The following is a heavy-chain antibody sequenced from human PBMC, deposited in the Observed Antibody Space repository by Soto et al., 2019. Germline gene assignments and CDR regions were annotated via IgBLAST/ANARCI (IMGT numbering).Heavy chain of an antibody. V-gene: IGHV4-59*01. CDR1: GGSISSYY. CDR3: AGSGDTASGFDY. D-gene: IGHD5-18*01. Sequence: SETLSLTCTVSGGSISSYYWSWIRQPPGKGLEWIGYIYYSGSTNYNPSLKSRVTISVDTSKNQFSLKLSSVTAADTAVYYCAGSGDTASGFDYWGQGTLVTVSS. J-gene: IGHJ4*02. CDR2: IYYSGST.